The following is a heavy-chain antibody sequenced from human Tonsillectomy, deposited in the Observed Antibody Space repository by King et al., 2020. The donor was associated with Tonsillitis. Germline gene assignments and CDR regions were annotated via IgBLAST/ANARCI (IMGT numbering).Heavy chain of an antibody. Sequence: VQLQQSGPGLLKPSQTLSLTCAISGDSVSSNSAAWSWIRQSPSRGLEWLGRTYYRSTWYNEYAVFVKSRITITSDTSKNQFSLQLNSVTPEDTAVYYCARDLTRITLAGFDYWGQGTLVTVSS. J-gene: IGHJ4*02. D-gene: IGHD1-14*01. V-gene: IGHV6-1*01. CDR2: TYYRSTWYN. CDR3: ARDLTRITLAGFDY. CDR1: GDSVSSNSAA.